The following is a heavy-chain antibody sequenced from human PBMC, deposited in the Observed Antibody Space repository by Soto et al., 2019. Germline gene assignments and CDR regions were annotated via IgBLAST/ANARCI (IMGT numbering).Heavy chain of an antibody. CDR2: ITGSGPGI. V-gene: IGHV3-23*01. Sequence: LLLESGGGLVQPGGSLRLSCVASGFTFSTYAMSWVRQAPGKGLEWVSGITGSGPGINNADSVKGRFTISRDNTKNTVYLRMSSVRGEDTAVYYGAKTLYGGATVWGQGTLVTVSS. D-gene: IGHD2-2*02. J-gene: IGHJ4*02. CDR1: GFTFSTYA. CDR3: AKTLYGGATV.